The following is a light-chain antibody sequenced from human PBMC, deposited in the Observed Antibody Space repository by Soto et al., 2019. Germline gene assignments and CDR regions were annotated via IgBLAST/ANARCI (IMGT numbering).Light chain of an antibody. Sequence: QSALTQPASVSGSPGQSITISCTGTSSDVGAYNYVSWYQQHPDKAPKLMIYEVKNRPSGVSNRFSASKSANTASLTISGLQAEDEAEYYCSSYTSGATWVFGGGTKLTVL. V-gene: IGLV2-14*01. CDR2: EVK. J-gene: IGLJ3*02. CDR1: SSDVGAYNY. CDR3: SSYTSGATWV.